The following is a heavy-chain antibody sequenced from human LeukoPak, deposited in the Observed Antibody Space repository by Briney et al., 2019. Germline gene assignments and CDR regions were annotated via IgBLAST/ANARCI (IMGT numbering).Heavy chain of an antibody. Sequence: SETLSLTCTVSGGSISSGGYYWSWIRQHPGKGLEWIGYIYYSGSTYYNPSLKSRVTISVDTSKNRFSLKLSSVTAADTAVYYCARDRGYYDSSGPTGFDPWGQGTLVTVSS. CDR1: GGSISSGGYY. V-gene: IGHV4-31*03. J-gene: IGHJ5*02. CDR2: IYYSGST. D-gene: IGHD3-22*01. CDR3: ARDRGYYDSSGPTGFDP.